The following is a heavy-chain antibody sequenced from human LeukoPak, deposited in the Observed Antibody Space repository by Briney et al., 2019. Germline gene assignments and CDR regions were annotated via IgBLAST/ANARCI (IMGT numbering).Heavy chain of an antibody. CDR3: ARVSGYDSDFDY. Sequence: PSETLSLTCAVYGGSFSGYYWSWIRQPPGKGLEWIGEINHSGSTNYNPSLKSRVTISVDTSKNQFSLKLSSVTAADTAVYCCARVSGYDSDFDYWGQGTLVTVSS. CDR1: GGSFSGYY. V-gene: IGHV4-34*01. J-gene: IGHJ4*02. CDR2: INHSGST. D-gene: IGHD5-12*01.